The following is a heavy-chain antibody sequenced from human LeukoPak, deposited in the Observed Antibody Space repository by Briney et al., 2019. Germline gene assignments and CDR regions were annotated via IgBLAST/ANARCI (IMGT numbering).Heavy chain of an antibody. D-gene: IGHD1-1*01. CDR2: ISASAGTS. V-gene: IGHV3-23*01. J-gene: IGHJ1*01. CDR1: GFTFSSYA. CDR3: AKDHGTNWYDKYFQN. Sequence: PGGSLRLSCAASGFTFSSYAMSWVRQAPGKGLEWVSAISASAGTSYYADSVKGRFTISRDSSKNTLYLQMSSLRADDTAVYYCAKDHGTNWYDKYFQNWGHGTLVTVSS.